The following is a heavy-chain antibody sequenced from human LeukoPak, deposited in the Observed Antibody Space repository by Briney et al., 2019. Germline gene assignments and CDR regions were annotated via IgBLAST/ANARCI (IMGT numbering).Heavy chain of an antibody. J-gene: IGHJ5*02. CDR1: GYTFTGYY. D-gene: IGHD3-3*01. CDR2: INPNSGGT. V-gene: IGHV1-2*02. Sequence: ASVKVSCKASGYTFTGYYMHWVRQAPGQGLEWMGWINPNSGGTNYAQKFQGRVTMTRDTSISTAYMELSRLRSDDTAVYYCARESGLRFLEWLNNWFDPWGQGTLVTVSS. CDR3: ARESGLRFLEWLNNWFDP.